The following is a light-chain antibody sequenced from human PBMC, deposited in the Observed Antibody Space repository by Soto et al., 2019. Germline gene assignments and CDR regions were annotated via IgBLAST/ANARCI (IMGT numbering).Light chain of an antibody. CDR1: QSGSSN. CDR2: GAS. V-gene: IGKV3-15*01. Sequence: EIVMTQSPATLSVSPGERATLSCRASQSGSSNLAWYQQKPGQAPRVLIYGASTRATGIPARFSGSGSGTEFPLTLRCLQSEDFAVYYCQHYNNWPRTFGQGTKVEIQ. J-gene: IGKJ1*01. CDR3: QHYNNWPRT.